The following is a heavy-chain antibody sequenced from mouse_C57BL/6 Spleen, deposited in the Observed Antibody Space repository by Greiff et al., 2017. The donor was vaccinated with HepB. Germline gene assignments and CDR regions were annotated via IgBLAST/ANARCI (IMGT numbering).Heavy chain of an antibody. CDR3: ARRLGRDYAMDY. J-gene: IGHJ4*01. CDR1: GYNFTSYW. Sequence: QVQLQQPGAELVRPGSSVKLSCKASGYNFTSYWMDWVKQRPGQGLEWIGNIYPSDSETHYNQKFKDKATLTVDKSSSTAYMPLSSLTSEDSAVYYCARRLGRDYAMDYWGQGTSVTVSS. CDR2: IYPSDSET. D-gene: IGHD4-1*01. V-gene: IGHV1-61*01.